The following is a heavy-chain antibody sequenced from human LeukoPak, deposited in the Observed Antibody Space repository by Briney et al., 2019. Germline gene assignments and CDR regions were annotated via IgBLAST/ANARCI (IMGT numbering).Heavy chain of an antibody. CDR2: ISMNSDWT. CDR3: AKCRNEAVADDAFDM. D-gene: IGHD6-19*01. V-gene: IGHV3-23*01. CDR1: GFTFRRHA. Sequence: GGSLRLSCAAAGFTFRRHAMSWVRQAPGKGPECVSVISMNSDWTYYADSVKGRFTISRDNSKNTLYLQLNSLRADDTAVYYCAKCRNEAVADDAFDMWGQGTMVIVSS. J-gene: IGHJ3*02.